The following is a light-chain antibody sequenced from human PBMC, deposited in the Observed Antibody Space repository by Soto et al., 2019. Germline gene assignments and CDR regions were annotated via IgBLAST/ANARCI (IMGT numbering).Light chain of an antibody. Sequence: DIQMTQSPSTLSASIGDRVTITCRASQSISSWLAWYQQKPGKAPKLLIYKATTLESGVPSRFSGSGYGTDFTLTISSLQPEDFATYYCHQYNSYLWTFGQGTKVDIK. CDR3: HQYNSYLWT. V-gene: IGKV1-5*03. CDR2: KAT. CDR1: QSISSW. J-gene: IGKJ1*01.